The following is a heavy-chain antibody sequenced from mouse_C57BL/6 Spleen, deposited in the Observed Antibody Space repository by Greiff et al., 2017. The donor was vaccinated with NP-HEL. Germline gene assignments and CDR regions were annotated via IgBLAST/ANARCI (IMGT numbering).Heavy chain of an antibody. CDR2: IDPENGDT. J-gene: IGHJ4*01. V-gene: IGHV14-4*01. CDR3: TTGGNYAMDY. Sequence: EVKLQQSGAELVRPGASVKLSCTASGFNIKDDYMHWVKQRPEQGLEWIGWIDPENGDTEYASKFQGKATITADTSSNTAYLQLSSLTSEDTAVYYCTTGGNYAMDYWGQGTSVTVSS. CDR1: GFNIKDDY.